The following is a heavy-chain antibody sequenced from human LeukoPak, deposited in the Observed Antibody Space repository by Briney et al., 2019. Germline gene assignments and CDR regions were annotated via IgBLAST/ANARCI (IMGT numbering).Heavy chain of an antibody. CDR3: TSGITKDAFDI. CDR2: IRYDGSRK. J-gene: IGHJ3*02. V-gene: IGHV3-30*02. D-gene: IGHD3-10*01. Sequence: GGSLRLSCAASGFIFSSYGMHWVRQAPDKGLEWVAFIRYDGSRKYYADSVKGRFTISRDNAKNSLYLQMNSLRAEDTAVYYRTSGITKDAFDIWGQGTMVTVSS. CDR1: GFIFSSYG.